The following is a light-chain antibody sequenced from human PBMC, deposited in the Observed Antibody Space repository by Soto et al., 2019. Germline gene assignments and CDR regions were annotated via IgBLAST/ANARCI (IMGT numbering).Light chain of an antibody. CDR3: SSHSISSTEYV. V-gene: IGLV2-14*01. Sequence: QSVLAQPASVSGSPGQSITISCTGSTSDIGSAKYVSWYQQHPGKAPKVMIYEVNNRPSGVSNRFSGSKSGNTASLTISGLQAEDEADYYCSSHSISSTEYVFGTGTKLTV. CDR2: EVN. CDR1: TSDIGSAKY. J-gene: IGLJ1*01.